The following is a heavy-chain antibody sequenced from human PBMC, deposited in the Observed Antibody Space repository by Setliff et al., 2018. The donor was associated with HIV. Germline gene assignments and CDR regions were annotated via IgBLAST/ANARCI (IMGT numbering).Heavy chain of an antibody. D-gene: IGHD1-26*01. Sequence: LRLSCAVSGFTSSSYTMDWVRQAPGKGLEWVALIYYDGSTEYYADSVKGRFTISRDNWKNTAYLQMNSLRTEDTAVYYCAREGSYYGGQWGQGTLVTVS. CDR1: GFTSSSYT. CDR3: AREGSYYGGQ. J-gene: IGHJ4*02. V-gene: IGHV3-30*03. CDR2: IYYDGSTE.